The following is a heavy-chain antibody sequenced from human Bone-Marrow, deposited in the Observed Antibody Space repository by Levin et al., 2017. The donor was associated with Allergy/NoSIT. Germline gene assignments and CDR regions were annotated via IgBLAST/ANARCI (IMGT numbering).Heavy chain of an antibody. J-gene: IGHJ4*02. CDR3: AKASAVAGTKQFFDY. D-gene: IGHD6-19*01. CDR2: ISGSGGST. CDR1: GFTFSSYA. Sequence: TGGSLRLSCAASGFTFSSYAMSWVRQAPGKGLEWVSAISGSGGSTYYADSVKGRFTISRDNSKNTLYLQMNSLRAEDTAVYYCAKASAVAGTKQFFDYWGQGTLVTVSS. V-gene: IGHV3-23*01.